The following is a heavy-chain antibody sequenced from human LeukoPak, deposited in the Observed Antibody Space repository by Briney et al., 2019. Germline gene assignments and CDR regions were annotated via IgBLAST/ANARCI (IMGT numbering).Heavy chain of an antibody. D-gene: IGHD2-21*02. CDR3: ARAYCGGDCYRGEDWFDP. J-gene: IGHJ5*02. V-gene: IGHV3-53*01. CDR2: IYSGGST. Sequence: GGSLRLSCAASGFTVSSNYMSWVRQAPGKGLEWVSVIYSGGSTYYADSVKGRFTISRDNSKNTLYLQMNSLRAEDTAVYYCARAYCGGDCYRGEDWFDPWGQGTLVTVSS. CDR1: GFTVSSNY.